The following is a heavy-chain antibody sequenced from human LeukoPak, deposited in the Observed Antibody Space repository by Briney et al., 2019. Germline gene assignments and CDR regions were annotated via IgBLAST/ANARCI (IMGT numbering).Heavy chain of an antibody. J-gene: IGHJ4*02. V-gene: IGHV3-21*01. D-gene: IGHD3-16*01. Sequence: GGSLRLSCAASGFTFSSYSMNWVRQAPGKGLEWVSSISSSSSYISYADSVKGRFTISRDNAKNSLYLQMNSLRAEDTAVYYCASGGQLDYFDSWGQGTLVTVSS. CDR1: GFTFSSYS. CDR3: ASGGQLDYFDS. CDR2: ISSSSSYI.